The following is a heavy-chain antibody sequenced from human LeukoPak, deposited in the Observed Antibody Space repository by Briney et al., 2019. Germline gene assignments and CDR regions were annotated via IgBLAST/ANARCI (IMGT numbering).Heavy chain of an antibody. D-gene: IGHD2-2*01. Sequence: ASVKVSCKASGYTFTGYYMHWVRQAPGQGLEWMGWINPNSGNTNYAQKLQGRVTMTTDTSTSTAYMELRSLRSDDTAVYYCARVFEVGDIVVVPAAMHAFDIWGQGTMVTVSS. J-gene: IGHJ3*02. V-gene: IGHV1-18*04. CDR3: ARVFEVGDIVVVPAAMHAFDI. CDR2: INPNSGNT. CDR1: GYTFTGYY.